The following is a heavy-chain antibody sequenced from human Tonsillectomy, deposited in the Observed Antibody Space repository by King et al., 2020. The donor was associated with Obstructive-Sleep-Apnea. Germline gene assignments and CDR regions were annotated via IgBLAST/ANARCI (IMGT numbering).Heavy chain of an antibody. CDR2: IKSKTDGGTT. CDR1: GFTFSNAW. J-gene: IGHJ4*02. D-gene: IGHD3-10*01. CDR3: TTNGVRGVIIILHDY. Sequence: VQLVESGGGLVKPGGSLRLSCAASGFTFSNAWMSWVRQAPGKGLEWVGRIKSKTDGGTTDYAAPVKGSFTISRDDSKNTLYLQMNSLKTEDTAVYYCTTNGVRGVIIILHDYWGQGTLVTVSS. V-gene: IGHV3-15*01.